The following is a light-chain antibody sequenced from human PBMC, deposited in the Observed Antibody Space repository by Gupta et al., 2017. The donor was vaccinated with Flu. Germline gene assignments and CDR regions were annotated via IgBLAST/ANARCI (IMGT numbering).Light chain of an antibody. CDR3: MQGSRWPWA. Sequence: DVVMTQSPLSLPVTLGQPASISCRSSQSLVYRDGNTYLHWFQQRPGQSPRRLIYQVSHRESGVPDRFSGSGSGTDFTLNISRVEAEDVGVYYCMQGSRWPWAFGQGTKVEIK. J-gene: IGKJ1*01. CDR1: QSLVYRDGNTY. CDR2: QVS. V-gene: IGKV2-30*01.